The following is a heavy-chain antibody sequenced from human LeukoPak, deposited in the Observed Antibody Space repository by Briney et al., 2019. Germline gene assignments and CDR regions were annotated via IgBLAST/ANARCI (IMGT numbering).Heavy chain of an antibody. CDR2: IYYSGST. Sequence: PSETLSLTCTVSGGSISSSSYYWGWIRQPPGKGLEWIGSIYYSGSTYYNPSLKSRVTISVDTSKNQFSLKLSSVTAADTAVYYCARDRRGMDVWGQGTTVTVSS. J-gene: IGHJ6*02. V-gene: IGHV4-39*07. CDR1: GGSISSSSYY. CDR3: ARDRRGMDV.